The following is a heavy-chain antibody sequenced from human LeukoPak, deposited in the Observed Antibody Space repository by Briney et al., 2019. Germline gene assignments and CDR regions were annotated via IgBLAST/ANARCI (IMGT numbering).Heavy chain of an antibody. J-gene: IGHJ6*03. CDR3: AKDYGDFWSGYPNYYYYYYMDV. CDR1: GFTFSNAW. Sequence: GGSLRLSCAASGFTFSNAWMSWVRQAPGKGLEWVAVIWYDGSNKYYADSVKGRFTISRDNSKNTLYLQMNSLRAEDTAVYYCAKDYGDFWSGYPNYYYYYYMDVWGKGTTVTVSS. CDR2: IWYDGSNK. D-gene: IGHD3-3*01. V-gene: IGHV3-33*06.